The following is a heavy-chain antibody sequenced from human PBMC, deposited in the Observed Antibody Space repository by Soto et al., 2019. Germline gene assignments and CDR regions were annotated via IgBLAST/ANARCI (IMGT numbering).Heavy chain of an antibody. CDR1: GFTFSSYA. Sequence: DVHLLESGGHLVQPGGSLRLSCAASGFTFSSYAMSWVRQAPGKGLEWVSSVSAGGDMTYYSDSVKGRFTISSDNSNNALFLQMNRLRIEDTALYYCARGDRGGSGSPASYYYSGLDVWGQGATVTVS. V-gene: IGHV3-23*01. J-gene: IGHJ6*02. CDR2: VSAGGDMT. D-gene: IGHD3-10*01. CDR3: ARGDRGGSGSPASYYYSGLDV.